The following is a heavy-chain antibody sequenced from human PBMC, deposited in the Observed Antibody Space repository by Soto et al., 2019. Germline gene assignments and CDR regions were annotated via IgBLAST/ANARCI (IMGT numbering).Heavy chain of an antibody. CDR3: ARAAYYYESSGYYPGDY. V-gene: IGHV1-18*01. J-gene: IGHJ4*02. Sequence: GASVKVSCKASGYTFTSYGISWVRQAPGQGLEWMGWISAYNGNTNYAQKLQGRVTMTTDTSTSTAYMKLRSLRSDDTAVYYCARAAYYYESSGYYPGDYWGQGTLVTVSS. CDR2: ISAYNGNT. D-gene: IGHD3-22*01. CDR1: GYTFTSYG.